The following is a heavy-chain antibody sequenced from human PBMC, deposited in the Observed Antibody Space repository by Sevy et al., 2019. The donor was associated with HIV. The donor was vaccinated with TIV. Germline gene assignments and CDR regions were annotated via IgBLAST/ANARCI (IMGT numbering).Heavy chain of an antibody. V-gene: IGHV3-74*01. Sequence: GGSLRLSCAASGFTFSSYWMHWVRQAPGKGLVWVSRINSDGSSTSYADSVKGRFTISRDNAKNTLYLQMNSLRAEGTAVYYCARDAPYSSSWFTPTHWGQGTLVTVSS. D-gene: IGHD6-13*01. CDR3: ARDAPYSSSWFTPTH. J-gene: IGHJ4*02. CDR1: GFTFSSYW. CDR2: INSDGSST.